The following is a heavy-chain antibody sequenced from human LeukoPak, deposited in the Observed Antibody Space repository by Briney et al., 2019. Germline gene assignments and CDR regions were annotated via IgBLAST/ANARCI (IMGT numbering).Heavy chain of an antibody. D-gene: IGHD2-2*01. CDR3: ARVSCSSTSCPRRDALDV. J-gene: IGHJ3*01. V-gene: IGHV4-61*08. Sequence: SETLSITCAVSGGSISSGGYYWSWIRQPPGKGLEWIGYIYYSGSTNYNPSLKSRVTISVDTSKNQFSLNLTSVTTADTAVYYCARVSCSSTSCPRRDALDVWGQGTMVTVSS. CDR2: IYYSGST. CDR1: GGSISSGGYY.